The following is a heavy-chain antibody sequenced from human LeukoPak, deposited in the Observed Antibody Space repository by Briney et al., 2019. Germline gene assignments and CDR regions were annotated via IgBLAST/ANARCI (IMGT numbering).Heavy chain of an antibody. V-gene: IGHV5-51*01. D-gene: IGHD2-15*01. CDR2: IYPGDSNT. Sequence: GESLKISCKGSGYSFTSHWIVWVRQMPGKGLEWMGIIYPGDSNTRYSPSFQGQVTISADTSISTAYLQWSSLKASDAAMYYCAGPTPTLTHDAFDIWGQGTMVTVSS. CDR3: AGPTPTLTHDAFDI. CDR1: GYSFTSHW. J-gene: IGHJ3*02.